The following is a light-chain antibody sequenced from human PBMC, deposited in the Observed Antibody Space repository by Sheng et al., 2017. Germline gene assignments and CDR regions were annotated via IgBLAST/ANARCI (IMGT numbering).Light chain of an antibody. CDR3: YSVADNEDV. Sequence: SYELTQPSSVSVSPGQTAKITCSGDILAEKYGRWFQQKPGQAPTLVIYKDTERPSGISERFSGSSSGNSVTLAISGAQVEDEADYYCYSVADNEDVFGRGTKLTV. CDR1: ILAEKY. V-gene: IGLV3-27*01. CDR2: KDT. J-gene: IGLJ3*02.